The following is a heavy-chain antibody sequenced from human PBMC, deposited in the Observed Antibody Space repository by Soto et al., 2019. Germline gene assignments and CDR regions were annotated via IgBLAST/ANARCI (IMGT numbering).Heavy chain of an antibody. Sequence: QVQLVQSGAEVKKPGASVKVSCKASGYTFTSYAMHWVRQAPGQRLEWMGWINAGNGNTKYSQKFQGRVTITRDTSASTACMALSNLRSEDTAVYYCARGPGGPDGPGDYWGQGTLVTVSS. CDR3: ARGPGGPDGPGDY. CDR2: INAGNGNT. D-gene: IGHD2-15*01. V-gene: IGHV1-3*01. J-gene: IGHJ4*02. CDR1: GYTFTSYA.